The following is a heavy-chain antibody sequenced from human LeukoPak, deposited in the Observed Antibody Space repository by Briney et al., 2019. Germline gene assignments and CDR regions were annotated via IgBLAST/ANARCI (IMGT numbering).Heavy chain of an antibody. J-gene: IGHJ4*02. D-gene: IGHD1/OR15-1a*01. CDR2: IYHSGST. CDR3: ARSPRITGTTDY. CDR1: GGSISSSSYY. Sequence: SETLSLTCTVSGGSISSSSYYWGWIRQPPGKGLEWIGSIYHSGSTYYNPSLKSRVTISVDRSKNQFSLKLSSVTAADTAVYYCARSPRITGTTDYWGQGTLVTVSS. V-gene: IGHV4-39*07.